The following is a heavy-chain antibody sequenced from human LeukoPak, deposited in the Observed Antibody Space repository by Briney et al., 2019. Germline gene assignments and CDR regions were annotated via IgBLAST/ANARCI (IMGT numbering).Heavy chain of an antibody. Sequence: SQTLSLTCAISGDSVSSNETAWNWIRQSPSRGLEWLGRTYYRSKWFNDYAGSVKSRISINPDTSKNQVSLQLNSVTPDDTAVYYCVRGTAFDSWGLGTLVTVSS. J-gene: IGHJ5*01. CDR2: TYYRSKWFN. CDR3: VRGTAFDS. V-gene: IGHV6-1*01. CDR1: GDSVSSNETA. D-gene: IGHD1-1*01.